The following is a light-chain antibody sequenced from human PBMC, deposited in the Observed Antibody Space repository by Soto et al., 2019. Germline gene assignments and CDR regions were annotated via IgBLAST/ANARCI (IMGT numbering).Light chain of an antibody. CDR1: ESVSTY. V-gene: IGKV3-11*01. Sequence: EIVLAQSPATLSLSPGERATLSCTASESVSTYLAWYQQKPGQSPRLLIYDTSKRATGIPARLSGSGSGTDFTLTISSLEPEDFVVYYCQQRSNWPLTFGGGTKVEIK. CDR2: DTS. J-gene: IGKJ4*01. CDR3: QQRSNWPLT.